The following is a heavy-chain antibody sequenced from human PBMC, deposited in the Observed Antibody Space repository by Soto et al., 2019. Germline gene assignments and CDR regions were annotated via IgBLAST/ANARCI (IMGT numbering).Heavy chain of an antibody. CDR3: ATYSSLDY. Sequence: EVQLVETGGGLIQPGGSLSLSCAASGFTVSNNYMRSVRQAPGKGLEWVSRFYSGGSTYYAEAVKRRFTISRDNSKNPLYLQMNSRRSEDTAVYYCATYSSLDYWGQGTRVTVSS. D-gene: IGHD6-13*01. CDR1: GFTVSNNY. CDR2: FYSGGST. V-gene: IGHV3-53*02. J-gene: IGHJ4*02.